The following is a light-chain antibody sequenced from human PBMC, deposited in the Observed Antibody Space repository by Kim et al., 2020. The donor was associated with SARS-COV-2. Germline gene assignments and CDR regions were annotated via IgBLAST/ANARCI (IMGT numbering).Light chain of an antibody. V-gene: IGLV6-57*03. CDR2: EDN. J-gene: IGLJ3*02. CDR1: TSGIASNR. CDR3: QSYDTANVL. Sequence: GKAVAISSTRNTSGIASNRGQGSQQRPGSAPTTVTYEDNQRPSGIPDRFSGSIDNASISASLSISGLKTEDEADYSCQSYDTANVLFGGGTQLTVL.